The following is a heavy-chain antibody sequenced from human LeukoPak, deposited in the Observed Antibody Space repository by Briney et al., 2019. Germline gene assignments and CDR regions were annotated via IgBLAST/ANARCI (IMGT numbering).Heavy chain of an antibody. CDR3: AKVVQYTASTGTGLDY. CDR1: GFIFSDYG. D-gene: IGHD6-13*01. J-gene: IGHJ4*02. V-gene: IGHV3-33*06. CDR2: IWYDGSYK. Sequence: GGSLRLSCAVSGFIFSDYGFHWVRQAPGKGLEWVAVIWYDGSYKYYADSVKGRFTISRDNSKNTLYLQMNSLRAEDTAVYYRAKVVQYTASTGTGLDYWGQGTLVTVSS.